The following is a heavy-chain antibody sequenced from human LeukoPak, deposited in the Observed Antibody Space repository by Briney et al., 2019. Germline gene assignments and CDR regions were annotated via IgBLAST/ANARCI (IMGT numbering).Heavy chain of an antibody. CDR1: GYTFTSYG. D-gene: IGHD2-21*02. J-gene: IGHJ3*02. CDR2: INPSGGST. Sequence: ASVKVSCKASGYTFTSYGISWVRQAPGQGLEWMGIINPSGGSTSYAQKFQGRVTMTRDTSTSTVYMELSSLRSEDTAVYYCAREGAAYCGGDCHDAFDIWGQGTMVTVSS. V-gene: IGHV1-46*01. CDR3: AREGAAYCGGDCHDAFDI.